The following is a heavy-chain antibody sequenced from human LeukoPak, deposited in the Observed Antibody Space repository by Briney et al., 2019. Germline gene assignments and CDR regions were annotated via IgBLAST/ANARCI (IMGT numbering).Heavy chain of an antibody. CDR2: ISSSSSYI. Sequence: GGSLRLSCAASGFTVSSNYMSWVRQAPGKGLEWVSSISSSSSYIYYADSVKGRFTISRDNAKNSLYLQMNSLRAEDTAVYYCARVVFPSTGYERLRPDAFDIWGQGTVVTVSS. CDR1: GFTVSSNY. D-gene: IGHD3-22*01. J-gene: IGHJ3*02. CDR3: ARVVFPSTGYERLRPDAFDI. V-gene: IGHV3-21*01.